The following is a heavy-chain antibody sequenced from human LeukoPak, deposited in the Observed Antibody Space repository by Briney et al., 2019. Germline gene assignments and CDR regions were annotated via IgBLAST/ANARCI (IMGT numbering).Heavy chain of an antibody. J-gene: IGHJ3*02. CDR2: ISSSNHI. CDR1: GFTFSSYE. CDR3: AREDASAFDI. Sequence: GGSLRLSCAASGFTFSSYEMNWVRQAPGKGLEWVSSISSSNHIYYADSMKGRFTISRDNAKNSLFLQMNTLRAEDTAVYYCAREDASAFDIWGQGTMVTVSS. V-gene: IGHV3-21*01.